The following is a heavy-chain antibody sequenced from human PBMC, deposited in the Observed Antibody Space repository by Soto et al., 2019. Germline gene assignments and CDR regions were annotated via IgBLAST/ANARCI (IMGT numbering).Heavy chain of an antibody. CDR2: IYSSGST. CDR3: ARGQRFSDWFDP. J-gene: IGHJ5*02. V-gene: IGHV4-4*07. Sequence: SETLSLTCTVAGGATNSYYWTWIRQPAGKGLGWIGRIYSSGSTKYNPSLQSRVTMSLDTSKNQFSLRLTSVTAADTAVYYCARGQRFSDWFDPWGQGTLVTVSS. D-gene: IGHD3-3*01. CDR1: GGATNSYY.